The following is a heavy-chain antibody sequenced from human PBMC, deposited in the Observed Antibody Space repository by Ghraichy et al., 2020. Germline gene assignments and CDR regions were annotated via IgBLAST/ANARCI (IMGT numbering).Heavy chain of an antibody. CDR2: FDREDGET. CDR3: ATDRHTS. V-gene: IGHV1-24*01. CDR1: GYTLTELS. Sequence: ASVKVSCKVSGYTLTELSMHWLRQVPGKGLEWMGNFDREDGETTYAQKFQGRVTMTEDTTTDTAYMELISLRSEDTAVYYCATDRHTSWGQGTLVTVSS. D-gene: IGHD6-6*01. J-gene: IGHJ5*02.